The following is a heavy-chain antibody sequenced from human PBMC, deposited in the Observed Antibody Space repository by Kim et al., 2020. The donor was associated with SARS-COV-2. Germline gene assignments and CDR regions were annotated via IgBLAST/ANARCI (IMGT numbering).Heavy chain of an antibody. J-gene: IGHJ6*01. D-gene: IGHD3-10*01. CDR3: SRRDYSGSARAYGGLDV. CDR1: GESFSGFY. Sequence: SETLSLTCAVCGESFSGFYWAWIRQPPGKGLEWIGEINYRASTAYNPSLKSRVTISADMSKDHFSLKLTSVTAADTAVYYCSRRDYSGSARAYGGLDVLG. V-gene: IGHV4-34*01. CDR2: INYRAST.